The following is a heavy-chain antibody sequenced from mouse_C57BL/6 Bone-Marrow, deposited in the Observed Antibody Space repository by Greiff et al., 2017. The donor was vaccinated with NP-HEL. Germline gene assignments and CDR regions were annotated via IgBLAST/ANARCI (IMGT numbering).Heavy chain of an antibody. V-gene: IGHV1-5*01. CDR2: LYPGNSDT. D-gene: IGHD1-1*01. CDR1: GYTFTSYW. J-gene: IGHJ2*01. Sequence: EVQLQQSGTVLARPGASVKMSCKTSGYTFTSYWMHWVKQRPGPGLEWIGALYPGNSDTSYNQKFKGKAKLTAVTSASTAYMELSSLTNEDSAVYYCTRWDTTVVAKGYWGQGTTLTVSS. CDR3: TRWDTTVVAKGY.